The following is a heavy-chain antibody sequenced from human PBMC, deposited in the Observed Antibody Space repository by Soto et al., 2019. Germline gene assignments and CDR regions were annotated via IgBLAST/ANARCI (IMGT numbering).Heavy chain of an antibody. Sequence: GGSLRLSCAASGFTFSSYSMNWVRQAPGKGLEWVSYISSSSSTIYYADSVKGRFTISRDNAKNSLYLQMNSLRDEDTAVYYCARRREVNYYYYGMDVWGQGTTVTVSS. CDR3: ARRREVNYYYYGMDV. J-gene: IGHJ6*02. CDR1: GFTFSSYS. V-gene: IGHV3-48*02. D-gene: IGHD1-26*01. CDR2: ISSSSSTI.